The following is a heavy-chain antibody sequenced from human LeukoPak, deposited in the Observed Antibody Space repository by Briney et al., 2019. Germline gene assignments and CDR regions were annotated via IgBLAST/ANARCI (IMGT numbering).Heavy chain of an antibody. CDR3: ARLGGWHSPFDP. Sequence: SETLSLTCTVSGGSISSYYWSWIRQPPGKGLEWIGYISYSGSTNYNPSLKSRVSISVETSKNQFSLKLSSVTAADTAVYYCARLGGWHSPFDPWGQGTLVTVS. CDR2: ISYSGST. CDR1: GGSISSYY. D-gene: IGHD6-19*01. V-gene: IGHV4-59*08. J-gene: IGHJ5*02.